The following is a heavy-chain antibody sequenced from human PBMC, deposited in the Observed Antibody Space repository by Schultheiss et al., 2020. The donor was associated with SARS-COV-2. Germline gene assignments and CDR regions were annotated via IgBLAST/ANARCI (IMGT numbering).Heavy chain of an antibody. D-gene: IGHD3-22*01. Sequence: SETLSLTCTVSGGSISSYYWSWIRQPPGKGLEWIGEINHSGSTNYNPSLKSRVTISVDTSKNQFSLKLSSVTAADTAVYYCARDGMIVVHEYYFDYWGQGTLVTVSS. J-gene: IGHJ4*02. V-gene: IGHV4-34*01. CDR1: GGSISSYY. CDR3: ARDGMIVVHEYYFDY. CDR2: INHSGST.